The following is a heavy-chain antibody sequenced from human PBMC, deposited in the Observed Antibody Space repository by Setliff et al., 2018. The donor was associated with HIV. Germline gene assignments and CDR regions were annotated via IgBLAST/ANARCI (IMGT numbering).Heavy chain of an antibody. Sequence: SETLSLTCTVSGGSMSNYYWSWIRQPPGKGLEWIASIQYSDSSHYNPSLQSRVTISVDTSTKQFSLYLSSVNETDTAVYYCARSGYTSGFYWVFGAFGVWGQGKLVAVSS. D-gene: IGHD3-22*01. CDR3: ARSGYTSGFYWVFGAFGV. V-gene: IGHV4-59*01. CDR1: GGSMSNYY. CDR2: IQYSDSS. J-gene: IGHJ3*01.